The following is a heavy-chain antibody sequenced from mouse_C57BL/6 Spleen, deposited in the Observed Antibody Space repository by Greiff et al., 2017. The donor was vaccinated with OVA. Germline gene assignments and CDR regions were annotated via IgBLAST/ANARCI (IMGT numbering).Heavy chain of an antibody. CDR2: IYPSDSET. J-gene: IGHJ1*03. D-gene: IGHD1-1*01. CDR1: GYTFTSYW. CDR3: ASYHYGSSCWYFDV. Sequence: QVQLQQPGAELVRPGSSVKLSCKASGYTFTSYWMDWVKQRPGQGLEWIGNIYPSDSETHYNQKFKDKATLTVDKSSSTAYMQLSSLTSEDSAVYYCASYHYGSSCWYFDVWGTGTTVTVSS. V-gene: IGHV1-61*01.